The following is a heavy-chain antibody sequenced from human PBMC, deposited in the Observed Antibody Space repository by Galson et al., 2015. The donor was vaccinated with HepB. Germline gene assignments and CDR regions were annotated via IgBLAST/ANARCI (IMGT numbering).Heavy chain of an antibody. CDR3: ARDLAYDSSGFPLPRGMDV. CDR2: ISYDGSNK. J-gene: IGHJ6*02. V-gene: IGHV3-30*04. CDR1: GFTFSSYA. Sequence: SLRLSCAASGFTFSSYAMLWVRQAPGKGLEWVAVISYDGSNKYYADSVKGRFTISRDNSKNTLYLQMNSLRAEDTAVYYCARDLAYDSSGFPLPRGMDVWGQGTTVTVSS. D-gene: IGHD3-22*01.